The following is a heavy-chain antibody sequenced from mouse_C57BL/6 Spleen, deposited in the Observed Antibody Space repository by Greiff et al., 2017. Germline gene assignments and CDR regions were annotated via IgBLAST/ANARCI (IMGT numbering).Heavy chain of an antibody. V-gene: IGHV3-6*01. D-gene: IGHD2-3*01. J-gene: IGHJ1*03. CDR3: ASVGGWLLWYFDV. Sequence: ESGPGLVKPSQSLSLTCSVTGYSITSGYYWNWIRQFPGNKLEWMGYISYDGGNNYNPSLKNRISITRDTSKNQFFLKLNSVTTEDTATYSCASVGGWLLWYFDVWGTGTTVTVSS. CDR2: ISYDGGN. CDR1: GYSITSGYY.